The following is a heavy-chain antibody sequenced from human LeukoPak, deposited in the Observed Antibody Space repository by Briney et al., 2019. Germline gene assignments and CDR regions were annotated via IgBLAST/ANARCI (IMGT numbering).Heavy chain of an antibody. CDR2: INHSGST. Sequence: SETLSLTCAVYGGSFSCYYWSWIRQPPGKGLEWIGEINHSGSTNYNPSLKSRVTISVDTSKNQFSLKLSSVTAADTAVYYCASGSAPPMESREFDYWGQGTRVTVSS. CDR3: ASGSAPPMESREFDY. V-gene: IGHV4-34*01. CDR1: GGSFSCYY. D-gene: IGHD3-10*01. J-gene: IGHJ4*02.